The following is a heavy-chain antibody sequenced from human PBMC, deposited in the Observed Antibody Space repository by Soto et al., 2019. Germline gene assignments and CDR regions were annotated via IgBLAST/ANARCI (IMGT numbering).Heavy chain of an antibody. J-gene: IGHJ4*02. V-gene: IGHV2-5*01. CDR3: VHRVLAGQQTDY. Sequence: QITLRESGPTLVKPTQTLTLTCTFSGFSLTTFGVGVGWIRQPPGKALEWLAFIYWNDDKRYSSFLNNRLTITSDTSKNQVVLAVTDMDPVDTATYYGVHRVLAGQQTDYWVQGPLVTVSS. D-gene: IGHD2-15*01. CDR2: IYWNDDK. CDR1: GFSLTTFGVG.